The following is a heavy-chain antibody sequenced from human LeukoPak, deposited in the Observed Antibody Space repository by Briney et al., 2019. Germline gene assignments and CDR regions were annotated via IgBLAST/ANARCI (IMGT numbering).Heavy chain of an antibody. D-gene: IGHD5-24*01. Sequence: GGSLRLSCGASGFTVSNNYMSWVRQAPGKGLEWVSVTYSGGSTYYADSVKGRFTISRDNSKNTLYLQMSSLRAEDTAVYYCATSTDGYYYYYYYMGVWGKGTTVTVSS. V-gene: IGHV3-66*01. CDR2: TYSGGST. CDR3: ATSTDGYYYYYYYMGV. J-gene: IGHJ6*03. CDR1: GFTVSNNY.